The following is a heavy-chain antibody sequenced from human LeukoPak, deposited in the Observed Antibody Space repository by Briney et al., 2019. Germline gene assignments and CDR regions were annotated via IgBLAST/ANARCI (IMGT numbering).Heavy chain of an antibody. Sequence: AASVKVSCKASGGTFSSYAISWVRQAPGQGLEWMGGIIPIFGTANYAQKFQGRVTITADKSTSTAYMELSSLRSEDTGVYYCARDRARIAAAGRYNWFDPWGQGTLVTVSS. CDR2: IIPIFGTA. CDR3: ARDRARIAAAGRYNWFDP. D-gene: IGHD6-13*01. J-gene: IGHJ5*02. CDR1: GGTFSSYA. V-gene: IGHV1-69*06.